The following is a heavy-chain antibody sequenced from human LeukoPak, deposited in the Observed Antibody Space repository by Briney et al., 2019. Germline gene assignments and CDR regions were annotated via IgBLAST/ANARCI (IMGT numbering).Heavy chain of an antibody. J-gene: IGHJ4*02. D-gene: IGHD6-19*01. CDR3: ARVYDPLSYSSGWYAFYFDY. CDR2: ISAYNGNT. V-gene: IGHV1-18*01. CDR1: GYTFTSYG. Sequence: ASVKVSCKASGYTFTSYGISWVRQAPEQGLEWMGWISAYNGNTNYAQKLQGRVTMTTDTSTSTAYMELRSLRSDDTAVYYCARVYDPLSYSSGWYAFYFDYWGQGTLVTVSS.